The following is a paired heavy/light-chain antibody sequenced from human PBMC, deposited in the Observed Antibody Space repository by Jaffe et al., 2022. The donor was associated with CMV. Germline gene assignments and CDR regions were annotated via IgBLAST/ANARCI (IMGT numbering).Heavy chain of an antibody. CDR3: TRVDIGGFPDAFDI. V-gene: IGHV3-11*01. J-gene: IGHJ3*02. D-gene: IGHD3-10*01. Sequence: QVQLVESGGGLVKPGGSLRLSCAASGFTFSDYYMSWIRQAPGKGLEWLSFINSFGITIYYADSVRGRFTISRDNVKNSLYLNMNSLRAEDTAVYYCTRVDIGGFPDAFDIWGQGTRVTVSS. CDR2: INSFGITI. CDR1: GFTFSDYY.
Light chain of an antibody. V-gene: IGLV1-51*01. CDR2: DND. Sequence: QSVLTQPPSVSAAPGQKVTISCSGGSSNIGNNYVSWYQQLPGTAPKLLIYDNDKRPSGIPDRFSGSKSGTSATLGVTGLQTGDEADYYCGTWDSSLSAVLFGGGTKLTVL. J-gene: IGLJ2*01. CDR3: GTWDSSLSAVL. CDR1: SSNIGNNY.